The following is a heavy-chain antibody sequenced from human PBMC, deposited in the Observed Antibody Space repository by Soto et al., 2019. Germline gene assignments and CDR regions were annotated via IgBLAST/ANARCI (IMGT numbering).Heavy chain of an antibody. V-gene: IGHV3-48*02. CDR3: ARGSSLRRGPVDF. J-gene: IGHJ4*02. D-gene: IGHD3-10*01. CDR1: GFSFNIYS. CDR2: ISGSSRTI. Sequence: EVELVESGGGFIQPGGSLRLSCAASGFSFNIYSMNWVRQAPGKGLEWVSYISGSSRTIFYADSVRGRFTISRDNANNSLYLEMSSLWDEGTAVYYCARGSSLRRGPVDFCGQGTLVTVSS.